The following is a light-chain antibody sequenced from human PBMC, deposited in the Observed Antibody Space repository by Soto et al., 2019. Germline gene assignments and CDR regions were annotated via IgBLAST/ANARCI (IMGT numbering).Light chain of an antibody. V-gene: IGKV3-15*01. CDR3: QQYNNWPLT. CDR2: GAS. J-gene: IGKJ4*01. Sequence: EIVMTQSPATLSVPPGERATLCCRASQSVSSNLAWYQQKPGQAPRLLIYGASTRATGIPATFSGCGSGTEFTLTISSLQSEDFAVYYCQQYNNWPLTFGEGTKVDIK. CDR1: QSVSSN.